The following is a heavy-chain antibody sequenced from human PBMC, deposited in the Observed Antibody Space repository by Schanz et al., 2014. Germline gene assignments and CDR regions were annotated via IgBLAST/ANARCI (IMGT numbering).Heavy chain of an antibody. Sequence: EVQLVASGGGLVKPGGSLRLSCAVSGLTFSSAWMGWVRQAPGKGLEWVANINQDGSQKYYVGSVKGRFTISRDNAKDSLYLQMTSLRAEDTAVYYCATQYCSGTTCYTDSWDPWGQGTLVTVSS. D-gene: IGHD2-2*02. CDR2: INQDGSQK. J-gene: IGHJ5*01. CDR1: GLTFSSAW. V-gene: IGHV3-7*01. CDR3: ATQYCSGTTCYTDSWDP.